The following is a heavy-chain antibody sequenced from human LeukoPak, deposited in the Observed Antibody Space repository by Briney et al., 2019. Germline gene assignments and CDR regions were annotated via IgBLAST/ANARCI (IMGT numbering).Heavy chain of an antibody. J-gene: IGHJ4*02. CDR1: GFTFSNYG. CDR2: ISYDGSNR. V-gene: IGHV3-30*18. Sequence: PGGSLRLSCAASGFTFSNYGMHWVRRAPGKGLEWVAVISYDGSNRYYADSVKGRFTISRDNSKNTLYLQMNSLRPEDTAVYYCAKDRESSYGEFDYRGQGTLVTVSS. D-gene: IGHD5-18*01. CDR3: AKDRESSYGEFDY.